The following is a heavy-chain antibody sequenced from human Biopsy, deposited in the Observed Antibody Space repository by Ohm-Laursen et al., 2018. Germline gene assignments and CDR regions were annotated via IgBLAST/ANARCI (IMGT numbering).Heavy chain of an antibody. V-gene: IGHV4-34*01. CDR3: VRGVDYYDPYHYYALDV. J-gene: IGHJ6*02. D-gene: IGHD3-22*01. CDR1: GESFNGYY. Sequence: SQTLSLTCAVYGESFNGYYWSWIRQTPGKGLEWIGEINHSGRTNYNPSLKSPVTISVDTSKKQFSLKVRSVTTAETAVYYCVRGVDYYDPYHYYALDVWGQGTTVTVSS. CDR2: INHSGRT.